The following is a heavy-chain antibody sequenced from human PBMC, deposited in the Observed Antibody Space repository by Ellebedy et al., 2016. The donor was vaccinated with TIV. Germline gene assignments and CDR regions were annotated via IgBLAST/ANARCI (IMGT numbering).Heavy chain of an antibody. D-gene: IGHD6-19*01. V-gene: IGHV3-30*18. CDR2: ISYDGSNK. CDR3: AKEKGSGWSDY. Sequence: GESLKISXAASGFTFSGYGMHWVRQAPGKGLEWVAVISYDGSNKYYADSVKGRFTISRDNSKNTLYLQMNSLRAEDTAVYYCAKEKGSGWSDYWGQGTLVTVSS. J-gene: IGHJ4*02. CDR1: GFTFSGYG.